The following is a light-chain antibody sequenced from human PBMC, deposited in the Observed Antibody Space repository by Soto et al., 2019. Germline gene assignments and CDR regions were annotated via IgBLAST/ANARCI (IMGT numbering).Light chain of an antibody. CDR3: ISYTSDDVRYV. CDR2: EVS. J-gene: IGLJ1*01. V-gene: IGLV2-14*01. Sequence: QSALTQPASVSETPGQSITISCTGSNSDVGLYDFVSWYQHHPGRAPKLIVSEVSHRPSGISNRFSGSKSGNTASLTISGLQSEDEAYYYCISYTSDDVRYVFGTGTKLTVL. CDR1: NSDVGLYDF.